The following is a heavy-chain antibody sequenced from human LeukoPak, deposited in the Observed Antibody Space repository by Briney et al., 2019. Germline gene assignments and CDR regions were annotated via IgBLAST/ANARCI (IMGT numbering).Heavy chain of an antibody. CDR3: ARHESAVGALFH. D-gene: IGHD1-26*01. J-gene: IGHJ4*02. CDR2: IYYSGST. Sequence: SETLSLTCTVSGGSISSSNYYWGWIRQPPGKGLEWIGSIYYSGSTYYNPSLKSRVIISVDTSKNQFSLKLSSVTAADTAVYYCARHESAVGALFHWGQGILVTVSS. V-gene: IGHV4-39*01. CDR1: GGSISSSNYY.